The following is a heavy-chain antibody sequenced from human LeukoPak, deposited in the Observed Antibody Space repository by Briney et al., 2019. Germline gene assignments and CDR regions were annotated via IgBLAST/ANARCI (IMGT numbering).Heavy chain of an antibody. D-gene: IGHD6-19*01. J-gene: IGHJ1*01. CDR1: GFTFSSYS. CDR2: ISSSSSHI. V-gene: IGHV3-21*01. CDR3: ARDPGLGAVAGTL. Sequence: PGGSLRLSCAASGFTFSSYSMNWVRQAPGKGLEWVSSISSSSSHIYYADSVKGRFTISRDNAKNSLYLQMNSLRAEDTAVYYCARDPGLGAVAGTLWGQGTLVTVSS.